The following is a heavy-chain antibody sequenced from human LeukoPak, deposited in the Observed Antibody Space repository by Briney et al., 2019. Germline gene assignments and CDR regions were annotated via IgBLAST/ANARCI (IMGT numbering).Heavy chain of an antibody. V-gene: IGHV4-4*09. CDR2: IYHSGST. CDR1: GGSISSYY. Sequence: SETLSLTCTVSGGSISSYYWSWIRQPPGKGLEWIGYIYHSGSTDYNPSIKSRVTISVDTSKSQFSLKLSSVTAADTAVYYCALKEAGYSSSWFNYWGQGTLVTVSS. CDR3: ALKEAGYSSSWFNY. D-gene: IGHD6-13*01. J-gene: IGHJ4*02.